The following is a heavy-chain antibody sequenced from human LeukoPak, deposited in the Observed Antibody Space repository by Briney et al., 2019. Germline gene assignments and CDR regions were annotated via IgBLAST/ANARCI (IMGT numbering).Heavy chain of an antibody. CDR3: AKRGRDQLLCYFDY. Sequence: GGSLRLSCVASGITFRNSGMSWVRQAPGRGREWVSDITGRGDIDYADSVKGRFTISRDNSKNTLYLQMNYLRVEDTAIYYCAKRGRDQLLCYFDYWGQGTRVTVSS. V-gene: IGHV3-23*01. CDR2: ITGRGDI. J-gene: IGHJ4*02. CDR1: GITFRNSG. D-gene: IGHD2-2*01.